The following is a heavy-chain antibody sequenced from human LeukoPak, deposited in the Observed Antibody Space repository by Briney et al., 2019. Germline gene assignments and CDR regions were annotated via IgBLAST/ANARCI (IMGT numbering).Heavy chain of an antibody. CDR2: IWYDGSNK. D-gene: IGHD3-22*01. Sequence: GGSLRLSCVASGFTFSSYGMHWVRQAPGKGLEWVAVIWYDGSNKYYADSVKGRFTISRDNSKNTLYLQMNSLRAEDTAVYYCAKDAGLLLRIDYWGQGTLVTVSS. CDR3: AKDAGLLLRIDY. CDR1: GFTFSSYG. J-gene: IGHJ4*02. V-gene: IGHV3-33*06.